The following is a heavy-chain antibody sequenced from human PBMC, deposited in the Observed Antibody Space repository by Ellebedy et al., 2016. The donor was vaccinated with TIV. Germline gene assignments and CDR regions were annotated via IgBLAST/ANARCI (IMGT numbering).Heavy chain of an antibody. D-gene: IGHD6-13*01. CDR1: GYTFTSYD. CDR3: ARGSFSSSWYSPYYYYYYMDV. V-gene: IGHV1-8*01. Sequence: ASVKVSCXASGYTFTSYDINWVRQATGQGLEWMGWMNPNSGNTGYAQKFQGRVTMTRNTSISTAYMELSSLRSEDTAVYYCARGSFSSSWYSPYYYYYYMDVWGKGTTVTVSS. CDR2: MNPNSGNT. J-gene: IGHJ6*03.